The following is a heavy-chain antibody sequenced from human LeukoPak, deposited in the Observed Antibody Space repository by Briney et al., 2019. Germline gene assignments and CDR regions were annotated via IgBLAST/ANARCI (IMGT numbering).Heavy chain of an antibody. D-gene: IGHD3-22*01. Sequence: GGSLRLSCAASGFTFSSYWMHWVRQAPGKGLVWVSLISGDGSTTIYAGSVKGRFTISRDNAKNTLFLQMNSLRAEGTAVYYCAKRSKGGDSTGYYYYFDLWGRGTLVTVSS. CDR2: ISGDGSTT. CDR1: GFTFSSYW. CDR3: AKRSKGGDSTGYYYYFDL. V-gene: IGHV3-74*01. J-gene: IGHJ2*01.